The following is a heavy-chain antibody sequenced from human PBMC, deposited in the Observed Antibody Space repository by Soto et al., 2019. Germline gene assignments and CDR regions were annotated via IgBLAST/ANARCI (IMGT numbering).Heavy chain of an antibody. CDR1: GGTFSDYA. J-gene: IGHJ6*02. Sequence: SVKVSCKASGGTFSDYAINWVRQAPGQGLEWMGGIIPIFGTVNYAQKFQGRVTITADEFTSTAYMELSSLRSEDTAIYYCATEKRGATVWTYYYGMDVWGQGPTVTLS. CDR3: ATEKRGATVWTYYYGMDV. D-gene: IGHD1-26*01. V-gene: IGHV1-69*13. CDR2: IIPIFGTV.